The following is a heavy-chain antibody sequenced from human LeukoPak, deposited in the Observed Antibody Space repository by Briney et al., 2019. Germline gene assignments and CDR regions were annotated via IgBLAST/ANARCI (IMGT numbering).Heavy chain of an antibody. V-gene: IGHV4-30-4*08. CDR1: GGSISSGSYY. D-gene: IGHD3-9*01. CDR3: ARDQTGFDY. Sequence: SETLSLTCTVSGGSISSGSYYWSWIRQPAGKGLEWIGYIYYSGSTYYNPSLKSRVTISVDTSKNQFSLKLSSVTAADTAVYYCARDQTGFDYWGQGTLVTVSS. J-gene: IGHJ4*02. CDR2: IYYSGST.